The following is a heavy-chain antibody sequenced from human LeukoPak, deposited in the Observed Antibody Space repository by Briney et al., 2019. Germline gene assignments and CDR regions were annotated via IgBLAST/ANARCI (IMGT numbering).Heavy chain of an antibody. J-gene: IGHJ4*02. CDR1: GYTFTDYC. CDR2: INPNSGDT. CDR3: APRNANLDY. V-gene: IGHV1-2*02. Sequence: ASVKVSCKALGYTFTDYCMHWVRQAPGQGLEWMGWINPNSGDTNYAQKFQGRVTMTRDTTISTAYMELSRLRSDDTAVFYCAPRNANLDYCGQGTLVTVSS. D-gene: IGHD2-8*01.